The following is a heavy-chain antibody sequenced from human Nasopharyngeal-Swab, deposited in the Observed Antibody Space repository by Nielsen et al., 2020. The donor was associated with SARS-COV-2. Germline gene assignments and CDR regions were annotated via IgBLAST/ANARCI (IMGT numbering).Heavy chain of an antibody. CDR2: IYSGGST. D-gene: IGHD3-3*01. V-gene: IGHV3-66*01. CDR3: ARGTGGGTIFGVVIMGYGMDV. J-gene: IGHJ6*02. Sequence: GESLKISCAASGFTVSSNYMSWVRQAPGKGLEWVSVIYSGGSTYYADSVKGRFTISRDNSKNTLYLQMNSLGAEDTAVYYCARGTGGGTIFGVVIMGYGMDVWGQGTTVTVSS. CDR1: GFTVSSNY.